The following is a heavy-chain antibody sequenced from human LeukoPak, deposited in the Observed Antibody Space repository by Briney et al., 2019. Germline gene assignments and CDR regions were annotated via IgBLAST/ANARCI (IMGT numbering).Heavy chain of an antibody. CDR3: ARDLVCTMNCKDS. V-gene: IGHV1-69*04. CDR1: GGTFSNDA. D-gene: IGHD2-2*01. CDR2: IIPNLGMA. Sequence: SVKVSCKASGGTFSNDAISWVRQAHGQGLEWMGRIIPNLGMALYAQKFKGRVTITADKSPSTAYMELSSLTSEDTAVYFCARDLVCTMNCKDSWGQGTLVTVS. J-gene: IGHJ4*02.